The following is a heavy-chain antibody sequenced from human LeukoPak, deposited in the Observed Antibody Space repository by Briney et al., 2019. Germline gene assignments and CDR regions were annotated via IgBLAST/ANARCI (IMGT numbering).Heavy chain of an antibody. D-gene: IGHD4-17*01. J-gene: IGHJ4*02. CDR3: ARVLGDGDYVLHY. CDR2: VIPIFGTA. CDR1: GGTFSSYA. V-gene: IGHV1-69*05. Sequence: SVKVSCKASGGTFSSYAISWVRQAPGQGLEWMGGVIPIFGTANYAQKFQGRVTITTDESTSTAYMELSSLKSEDTAVYECARVLGDGDYVLHYGGQGTLVSVSS.